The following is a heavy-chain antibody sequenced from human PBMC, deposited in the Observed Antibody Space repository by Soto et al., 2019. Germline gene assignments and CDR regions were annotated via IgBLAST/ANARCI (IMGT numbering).Heavy chain of an antibody. V-gene: IGHV3-23*01. CDR2: ISGSGRST. CDR1: GFTFSSYA. CDR3: AKDRPRGGGYSGYDLDY. J-gene: IGHJ4*02. Sequence: EVQLLESGGGLVQPGGSLRLSCAASGFTFSSYAMNWVRQAPGKGLEWVSAISGSGRSTYYADSVKGRFTISRDNSKTTLYLQMNSLRAEDTAVYYCAKDRPRGGGYSGYDLDYWGQGTLVTVSS. D-gene: IGHD5-12*01.